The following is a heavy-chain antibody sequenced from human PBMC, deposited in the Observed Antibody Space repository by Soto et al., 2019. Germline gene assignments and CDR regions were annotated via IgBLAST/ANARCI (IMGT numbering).Heavy chain of an antibody. D-gene: IGHD2-15*01. Sequence: LSLTCSVSGYSVSSSDYYWAWVRQPPGKGLEWIGSMLYSGLTYYNPSLKSRVTLSVDTSKNQFSVRLNSVTASDTAVYYCAPLSVSLSGPYGIHVWGQGTTVTVSS. CDR1: GYSVSSSDYY. CDR3: APLSVSLSGPYGIHV. J-gene: IGHJ6*02. V-gene: IGHV4-39*01. CDR2: MLYSGLT.